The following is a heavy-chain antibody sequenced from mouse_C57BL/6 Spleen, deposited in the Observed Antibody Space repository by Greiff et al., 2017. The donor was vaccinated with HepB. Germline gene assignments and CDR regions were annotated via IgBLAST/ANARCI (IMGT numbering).Heavy chain of an antibody. V-gene: IGHV1-50*01. CDR3: ARSSTMVTVYYFDY. CDR2: IDPSDSYT. Sequence: VKLQQPGAELVKPGASVKLSCKASGYTFTSYWMQWVKQRPGQGLEWIGEIDPSDSYTNYNQKFKGKATLTVDTSSSTAYMQLSSLTSEDSAVYYCARSSTMVTVYYFDYWGQGTTLTVSS. CDR1: GYTFTSYW. J-gene: IGHJ2*01. D-gene: IGHD2-2*01.